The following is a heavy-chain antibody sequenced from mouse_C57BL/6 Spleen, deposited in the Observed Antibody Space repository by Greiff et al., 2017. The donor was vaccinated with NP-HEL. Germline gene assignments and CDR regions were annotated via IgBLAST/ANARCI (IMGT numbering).Heavy chain of an antibody. CDR2: INYDGSST. D-gene: IGHD2-1*01. CDR3: ARIYYGNVYAMDY. Sequence: EVQVVESEGGLVQPGSSMKLSCTASGFTFSDYYMAWVRQVPEKGLEWVANINYDGSSTYYLDSLKSRFIISRDNAKNILYLQMSSLKSEDTATYYCARIYYGNVYAMDYWGQGTSVTVSS. V-gene: IGHV5-16*01. CDR1: GFTFSDYY. J-gene: IGHJ4*01.